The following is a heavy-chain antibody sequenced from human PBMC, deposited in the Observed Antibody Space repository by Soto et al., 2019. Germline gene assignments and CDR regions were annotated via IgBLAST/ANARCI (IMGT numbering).Heavy chain of an antibody. CDR2: LYYSGST. J-gene: IGHJ4*02. V-gene: IGHV4-39*01. D-gene: IGHD3-3*01. Sequence: QLQLQESGPGLVKPSETLSLTCTVSGGSISSSGFYWAWIRQPPGKGLQWIGNLYYSGSTYSNPSLKSRVTISLDTSKNQFSLNLSSVTAADTAVYYCARPDFETGDSDYWGQGTLVTVSS. CDR1: GGSISSSGFY. CDR3: ARPDFETGDSDY.